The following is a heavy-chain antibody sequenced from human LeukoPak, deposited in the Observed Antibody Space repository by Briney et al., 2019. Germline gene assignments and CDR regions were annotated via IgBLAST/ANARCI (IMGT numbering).Heavy chain of an antibody. CDR1: GFTFSNYG. D-gene: IGHD3-9*01. Sequence: GGSLRLSCAASGFTFSNYGMHWVRQAPGKGLEWVAFIRYDGSNEYYADSVKGRFTISRDNSKNTLYLQMNSLKAEDTAVYYCARVIDDIYDAFDIWGQGTMVTVSS. CDR2: IRYDGSNE. CDR3: ARVIDDIYDAFDI. V-gene: IGHV3-30*02. J-gene: IGHJ3*02.